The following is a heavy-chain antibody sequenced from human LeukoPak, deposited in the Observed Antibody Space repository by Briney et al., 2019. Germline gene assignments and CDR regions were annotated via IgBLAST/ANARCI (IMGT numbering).Heavy chain of an antibody. Sequence: SETLSLTCSVSGGSISSSSYFWGWIRQPPGKGLEWIGYIYYSGSTNYNPSLKSRVTISVDTSKNQFSLKLSSVTAADTAVYYCARLALLSWFDPWGQGTLVTVSS. CDR1: GGSISSSSYF. CDR2: IYYSGST. V-gene: IGHV4-61*05. CDR3: ARLALLSWFDP. D-gene: IGHD2-21*01. J-gene: IGHJ5*02.